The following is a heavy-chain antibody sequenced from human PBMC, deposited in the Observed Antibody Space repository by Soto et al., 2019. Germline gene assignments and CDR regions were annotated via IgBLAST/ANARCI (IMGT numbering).Heavy chain of an antibody. Sequence: QVQLVQSGAEVKKPGASVKVSCKASGYTFTRYGISWVRQAPGQGLEWMGWISAYNDNTKYAQKLQGRVTMTTDTSTSTAYMELRSLRSDDTAVYYCATQYCSRGRCYDPDYWGQGTLVTVSS. V-gene: IGHV1-18*01. CDR3: ATQYCSRGRCYDPDY. CDR1: GYTFTRYG. J-gene: IGHJ4*02. D-gene: IGHD2-15*01. CDR2: ISAYNDNT.